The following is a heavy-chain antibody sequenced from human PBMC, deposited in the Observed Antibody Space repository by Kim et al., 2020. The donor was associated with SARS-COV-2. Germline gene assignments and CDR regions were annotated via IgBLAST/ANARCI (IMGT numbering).Heavy chain of an antibody. CDR1: GYTFTSYA. Sequence: ASVKVSCKASGYTFTSYAMHWVRQAPGQRLEWMGWINAGNGNTKYSQKFQGRVTITRDTSASTAYMELSSLRSEDTAVYYCARDLYSSSSGVLGFYFDYWGQRTLVTVSS. V-gene: IGHV1-3*01. CDR2: INAGNGNT. J-gene: IGHJ4*02. D-gene: IGHD6-6*01. CDR3: ARDLYSSSSGVLGFYFDY.